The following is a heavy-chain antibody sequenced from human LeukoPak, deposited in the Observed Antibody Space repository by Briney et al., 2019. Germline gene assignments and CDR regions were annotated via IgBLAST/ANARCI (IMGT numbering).Heavy chain of an antibody. CDR3: ARDFGGMVRGVISPAAFDI. D-gene: IGHD3-10*01. V-gene: IGHV3-30*02. Sequence: GGSLRLSCAASGFSFSSNGMHWVRQAPGKGLEWVAFIGYDGTNEYSADSVRGRFTISRDNSKNTLDLQMNSLRAEDTAVYYCARDFGGMVRGVISPAAFDIWGQGTMVTVSS. J-gene: IGHJ3*02. CDR2: IGYDGTNE. CDR1: GFSFSSNG.